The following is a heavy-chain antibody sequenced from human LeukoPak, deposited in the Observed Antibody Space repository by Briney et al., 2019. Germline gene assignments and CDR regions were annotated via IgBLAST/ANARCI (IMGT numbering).Heavy chain of an antibody. Sequence: ASVKVSCKASGYTFTSYGISWVRQAPGQGLEWMGWISAYNGNTNYAQKLQGRVTMTTDTSTSTAYTELRSLRSDDTAVYYGSSRHYYDSSGSDAFDIWAKGQWSPSLQ. CDR2: ISAYNGNT. J-gene: IGHJ3*02. CDR1: GYTFTSYG. CDR3: SSRHYYDSSGSDAFDI. D-gene: IGHD3-22*01. V-gene: IGHV1-18*01.